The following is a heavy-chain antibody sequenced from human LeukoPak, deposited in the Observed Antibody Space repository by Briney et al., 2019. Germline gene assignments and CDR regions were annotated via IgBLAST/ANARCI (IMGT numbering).Heavy chain of an antibody. V-gene: IGHV3-7*01. CDR1: GFTFSSCW. J-gene: IGHJ6*02. CDR2: IKQDGSEE. Sequence: PGGSLRLSCAASGFTFSSCWMSWVRQAPGKGLEWVANIKQDGSEEYYVDSVKGRFTISRDNAKNSLYLQMNSLRAEDTAVYYCARADYYDSSGGSYYYYGMDVWGQGTTVTVSS. CDR3: ARADYYDSSGGSYYYYGMDV. D-gene: IGHD3-22*01.